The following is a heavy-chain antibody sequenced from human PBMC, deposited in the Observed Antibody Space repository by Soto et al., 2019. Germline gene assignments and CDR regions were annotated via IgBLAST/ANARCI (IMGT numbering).Heavy chain of an antibody. Sequence: QVQLVESGGGVVQPGRSLRLSCAASGFTFSSYAMHWVRQAPGKGLEWVAVISYDGSNKYYADSVKGRFTISRDNSKNTLYLQMNSLRAEDTAVYYCAWSPSSSWSAGCWGQGTLVTVSS. D-gene: IGHD6-13*01. CDR1: GFTFSSYA. CDR3: AWSPSSSWSAGC. J-gene: IGHJ4*02. V-gene: IGHV3-30-3*01. CDR2: ISYDGSNK.